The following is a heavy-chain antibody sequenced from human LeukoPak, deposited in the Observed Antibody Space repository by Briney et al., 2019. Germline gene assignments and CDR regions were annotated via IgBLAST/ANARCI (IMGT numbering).Heavy chain of an antibody. CDR1: GFTFSSYS. V-gene: IGHV3-21*01. D-gene: IGHD2-2*01. Sequence: GGSLRLSCAASGFTFSSYSMNWVCQAPGKGLEWVSSISSSSSYIYYADSVKGRFTISRDNAKNSLYLQMNSLRAEDTAVYYCARDGPHCSSTSCYLDYWGQGTLVTVSS. J-gene: IGHJ4*02. CDR3: ARDGPHCSSTSCYLDY. CDR2: ISSSSSYI.